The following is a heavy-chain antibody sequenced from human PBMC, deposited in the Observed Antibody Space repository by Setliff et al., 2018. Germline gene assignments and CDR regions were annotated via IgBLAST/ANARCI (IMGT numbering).Heavy chain of an antibody. Sequence: ASVKVSCKASGYTFGAHYIHWVRQAPGQGFEWMGWINPNSGNTNYAEKLRGRVTMTTDTSTSTAYVELRSLRSDDTAVYFCARVTYCGGDCYSFDYWGQGTLVTVSS. D-gene: IGHD2-21*01. V-gene: IGHV1-18*04. CDR3: ARVTYCGGDCYSFDY. J-gene: IGHJ4*02. CDR1: GYTFGAHY. CDR2: INPNSGNT.